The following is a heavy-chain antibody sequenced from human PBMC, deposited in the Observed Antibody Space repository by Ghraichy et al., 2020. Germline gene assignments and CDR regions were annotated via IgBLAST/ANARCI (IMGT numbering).Heavy chain of an antibody. CDR1: GGSISSSSYY. V-gene: IGHV4-39*01. J-gene: IGHJ3*02. Sequence: SETLSLTYTVSGGSISSSSYYWGWIRQPPGKGLEWIGSIYYSGSTYYNPSLKSRVTISVDTSKNQFSLKLSSVTAADTAVYYCARQGNDAFDIWGQGTMVTVSS. CDR2: IYYSGST. CDR3: ARQGNDAFDI.